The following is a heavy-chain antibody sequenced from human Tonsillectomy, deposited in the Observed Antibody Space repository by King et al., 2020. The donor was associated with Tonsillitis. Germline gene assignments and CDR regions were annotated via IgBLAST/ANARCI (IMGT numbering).Heavy chain of an antibody. Sequence: VQLVESGGGLVQPGGSLRLSCAAPGFTFSSYWMHWVRQAPGKGLVWVSRINSDGSSTSYADSVKGRFTISRDNAKNTLYLQMNSLRAEDTAVYYCARGYSSGWYYFDHWGQGTLVTVSS. CDR1: GFTFSSYW. V-gene: IGHV3-74*01. J-gene: IGHJ4*02. CDR2: INSDGSST. CDR3: ARGYSSGWYYFDH. D-gene: IGHD6-19*01.